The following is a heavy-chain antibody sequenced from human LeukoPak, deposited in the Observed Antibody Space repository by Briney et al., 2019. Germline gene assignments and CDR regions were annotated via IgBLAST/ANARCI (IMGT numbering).Heavy chain of an antibody. Sequence: PGGSLRLSCAASGFTFSSYGMSWVRQAPGKGLEWVSYISSSSTYIYYADSVKGRFTLSRDNAKNSLSLQMHSLGAEDTAVYYCARDFSYGWFGESSAEDYYYGMDVWGQGTTVTVSS. CDR3: ARDFSYGWFGESSAEDYYYGMDV. V-gene: IGHV3-21*03. CDR2: ISSSSTYI. J-gene: IGHJ6*02. D-gene: IGHD3-10*01. CDR1: GFTFSSYG.